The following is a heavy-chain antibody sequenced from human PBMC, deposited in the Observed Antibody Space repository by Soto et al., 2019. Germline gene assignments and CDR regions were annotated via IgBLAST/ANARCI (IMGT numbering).Heavy chain of an antibody. CDR3: ARSGYYDSSGYYYVRYFQH. CDR2: IKQDGSEK. CDR1: GFTFSSYW. D-gene: IGHD3-22*01. V-gene: IGHV3-7*05. Sequence: PGGSLRLSCASSGFTFSSYWMSLVRQAPGKGLEWVANIKQDGSEKYYVDSVKGRFTISRDNAKNSLYLQMNSLRAEDTAVYYCARSGYYDSSGYYYVRYFQHWGQGTLVTVSS. J-gene: IGHJ1*01.